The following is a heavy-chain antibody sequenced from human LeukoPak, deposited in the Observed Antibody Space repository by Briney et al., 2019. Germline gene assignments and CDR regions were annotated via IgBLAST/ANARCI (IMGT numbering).Heavy chain of an antibody. V-gene: IGHV4-59*01. J-gene: IGHJ5*02. CDR3: AGSSSYNWFDP. CDR2: IYYSGST. D-gene: IGHD6-13*01. Sequence: SETLSLTCAVYGGSFSGYYWSWIRQPPGKGLEWIGYIYYSGSTNYNPSLKSRVTISVDTSKDQFSLKLSSVTAADTAVYYCAGSSSYNWFDPWGQGTLVTVSS. CDR1: GGSFSGYY.